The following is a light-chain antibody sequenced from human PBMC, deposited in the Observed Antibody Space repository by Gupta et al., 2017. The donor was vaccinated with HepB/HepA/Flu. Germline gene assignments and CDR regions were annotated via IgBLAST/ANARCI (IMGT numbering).Light chain of an antibody. CDR3: AAWDDSLNGWV. Sequence: QSVLTQPPSASGTPGQRVTISCSGSSSNIGSNTVIWYQQLPGTAPKLLIYSNIQRPSGVPDRFSGSNSGTSVSLAISGLQSEDEADYHCAAWDDSLNGWVFGGGTKLTVL. J-gene: IGLJ3*02. CDR2: SNI. CDR1: SSNIGSNT. V-gene: IGLV1-44*01.